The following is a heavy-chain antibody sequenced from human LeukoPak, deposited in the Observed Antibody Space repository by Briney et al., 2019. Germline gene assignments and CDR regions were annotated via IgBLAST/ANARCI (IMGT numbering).Heavy chain of an antibody. D-gene: IGHD3-3*01. J-gene: IGHJ5*02. Sequence: SETLSLTCAVYVGSFSGFYWSWICQPPGKRLEWIGAINHSGSTNYNPSLKSRVTISVDTSKNQFSLKLSSVTAADTAVYYCARASSFGLVMLRLLFEPWGQGTLVTVSS. CDR2: INHSGST. V-gene: IGHV4-34*01. CDR3: ARASSFGLVMLRLLFEP. CDR1: VGSFSGFY.